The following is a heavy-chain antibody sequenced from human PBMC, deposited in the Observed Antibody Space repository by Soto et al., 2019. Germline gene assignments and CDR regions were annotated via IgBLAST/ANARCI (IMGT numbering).Heavy chain of an antibody. D-gene: IGHD2-21*02. CDR1: GFTFSSYA. Sequence: GGSLRLSCAASGFTFSSYAMSWVRQAPGKGLEWVSATSGSGGSTYYADSVKGRFTISRDNSKNTLYLQMNSLRAEDTAVYYCAKDQAYCGGDCYSSDFDYWGQGTPVTVSS. CDR3: AKDQAYCGGDCYSSDFDY. V-gene: IGHV3-23*01. CDR2: TSGSGGST. J-gene: IGHJ4*02.